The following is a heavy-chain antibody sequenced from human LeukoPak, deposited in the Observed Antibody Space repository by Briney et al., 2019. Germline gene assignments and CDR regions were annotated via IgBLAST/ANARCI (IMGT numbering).Heavy chain of an antibody. CDR1: GFTFSTYD. CDR2: ISYDGSDK. J-gene: IGHJ3*02. Sequence: GGSLRLSCAASGFTFSTYDMHWVRQAPGKGLEWVAIISYDGSDKYYADSVKGRFTISRDNSKNTLYLQMSSLRAEDTAVYYCAKDFGEAAFDIWGQGTMVTVSS. CDR3: AKDFGEAAFDI. V-gene: IGHV3-30*18. D-gene: IGHD3-10*01.